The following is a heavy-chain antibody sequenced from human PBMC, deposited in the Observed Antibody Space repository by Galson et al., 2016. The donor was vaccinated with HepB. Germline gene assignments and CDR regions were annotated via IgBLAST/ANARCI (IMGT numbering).Heavy chain of an antibody. Sequence: SLRLSCAASGFTFSSYAMSWVRQAPGKGLEWVSTISGSGATTYVADSVKGRFTMSRDSSKNTVYLQMNSLRAGDTAVYYCAKGGMLIPRFDYWGQGTLVTVSS. J-gene: IGHJ4*02. CDR3: AKGGMLIPRFDY. CDR2: ISGSGATT. V-gene: IGHV3-23*01. CDR1: GFTFSSYA. D-gene: IGHD3-16*01.